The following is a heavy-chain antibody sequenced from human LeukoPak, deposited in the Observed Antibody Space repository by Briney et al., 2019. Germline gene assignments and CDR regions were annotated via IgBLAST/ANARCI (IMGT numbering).Heavy chain of an antibody. Sequence: ASVKVSCKASGGTFSSYAISWVRQAPGQGLEWMGGLIPIFGTANYAQKFQGRVTITTAESTSTAYMELSSLRSEDTAVYYCARADGNGSGSYPLYYFDYWGQGTLVTVSS. J-gene: IGHJ4*02. CDR3: ARADGNGSGSYPLYYFDY. D-gene: IGHD3-10*01. V-gene: IGHV1-69*05. CDR1: GGTFSSYA. CDR2: LIPIFGTA.